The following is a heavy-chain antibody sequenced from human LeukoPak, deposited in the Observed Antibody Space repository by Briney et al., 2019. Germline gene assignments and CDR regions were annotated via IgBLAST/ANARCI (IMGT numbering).Heavy chain of an antibody. Sequence: PSETLSLTCTVSGGSISSYHWNWIRQFPGKGLEWIGHINYSGSTIYNPSLKSRVTISVDTSKNQFSLKLSSVTAADTAVYYCAREKVLRYFDWLSTFDYWGQGTLVTVSS. CDR2: INYSGST. J-gene: IGHJ4*02. V-gene: IGHV4-59*12. CDR1: GGSISSYH. D-gene: IGHD3-9*01. CDR3: AREKVLRYFDWLSTFDY.